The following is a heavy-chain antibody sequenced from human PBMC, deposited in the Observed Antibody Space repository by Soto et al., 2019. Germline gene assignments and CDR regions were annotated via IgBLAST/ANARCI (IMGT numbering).Heavy chain of an antibody. V-gene: IGHV3-23*01. D-gene: IGHD2-2*01. Sequence: GGSLRLSCAASGFTFSSYAMSWVRQAPGKGLEWVSAISGSGGSTYYADSVKGRFTISRDNSKNTLYLQMNSLRAEYTTVYYCEKDIRSTDCLFDYWGQGTLVTVSS. CDR2: ISGSGGST. J-gene: IGHJ4*02. CDR1: GFTFSSYA. CDR3: EKDIRSTDCLFDY.